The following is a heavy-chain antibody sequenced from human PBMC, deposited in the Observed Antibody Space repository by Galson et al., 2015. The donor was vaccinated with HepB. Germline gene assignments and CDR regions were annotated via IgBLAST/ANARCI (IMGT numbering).Heavy chain of an antibody. Sequence: ETLSLTCTVSGGSISSSSYYWGWIRQPPGKGLEWIGSIYYSGSTYYNPSLRSRVTISVDTSKNQFSLKLSSVTAADTAVYYCVLVGCSGGSCYRNNWFDPWGQGTLVTVSS. CDR2: IYYSGST. D-gene: IGHD2-15*01. V-gene: IGHV4-39*07. CDR3: VLVGCSGGSCYRNNWFDP. CDR1: GGSISSSSYY. J-gene: IGHJ5*02.